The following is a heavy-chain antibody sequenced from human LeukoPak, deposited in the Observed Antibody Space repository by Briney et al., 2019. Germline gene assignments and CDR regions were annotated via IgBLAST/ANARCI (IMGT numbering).Heavy chain of an antibody. Sequence: SETLSLTCTVSGGSISSSSYYWGWIRQPPGKGLEWIGEINHSGSTNYNPSLKSRVTISVDTSKNQFSLKLSSVTAADTAVYYCARPVRQWLVRDNWFDPWGQGTLVTVSS. J-gene: IGHJ5*02. CDR3: ARPVRQWLVRDNWFDP. D-gene: IGHD6-19*01. CDR1: GGSISSSSYY. CDR2: INHSGST. V-gene: IGHV4-39*07.